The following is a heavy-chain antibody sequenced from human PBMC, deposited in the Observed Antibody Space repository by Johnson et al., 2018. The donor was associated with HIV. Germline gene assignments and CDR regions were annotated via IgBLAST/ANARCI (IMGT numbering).Heavy chain of an antibody. CDR1: GITFSDYY. CDR3: ARDRGYWDAFDI. Sequence: QVQLVESGGGLVKPGGSLRLSCAASGITFSDYYMSWLRQAPGKGPEWVSYISSSGNTIYYADSVKGRFSISRDNAKQSLYLQMNSLRAEDTAVYYCARDRGYWDAFDIWGQGTMVTVSS. D-gene: IGHD3-22*01. V-gene: IGHV3-11*04. J-gene: IGHJ3*02. CDR2: ISSSGNTI.